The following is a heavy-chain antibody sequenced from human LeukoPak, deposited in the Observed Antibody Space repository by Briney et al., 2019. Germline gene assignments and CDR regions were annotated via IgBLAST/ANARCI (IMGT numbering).Heavy chain of an antibody. Sequence: PSETLSLTCTVSGGSISSYYWSWIRQPPGKGLEWIGYIYYSGSTNYNPSLKSRDTISVDTSKNQFSLKLSSVTAADTAVYYCASGGYSSSWYDYYYYYYGMDVWGQGTTVTVSS. J-gene: IGHJ6*02. CDR1: GGSISSYY. V-gene: IGHV4-59*08. D-gene: IGHD6-13*01. CDR3: ASGGYSSSWYDYYYYYYGMDV. CDR2: IYYSGST.